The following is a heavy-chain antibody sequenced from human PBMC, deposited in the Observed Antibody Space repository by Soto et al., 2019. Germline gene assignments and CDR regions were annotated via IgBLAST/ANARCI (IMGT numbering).Heavy chain of an antibody. D-gene: IGHD2-8*01. Sequence: QVQLQESGPGLVQPSQTLSLTCTVSGGSISSAGYYWSWIRQHPGKGLEWIGYIYSSGVTYYDPSLKSRVTMSVDMSKNQFSLRLSSVTAADTAVCYCATKPNGLYYFDYWGQGALVTVSS. CDR3: ATKPNGLYYFDY. CDR1: GGSISSAGYY. CDR2: IYSSGVT. J-gene: IGHJ4*02. V-gene: IGHV4-31*03.